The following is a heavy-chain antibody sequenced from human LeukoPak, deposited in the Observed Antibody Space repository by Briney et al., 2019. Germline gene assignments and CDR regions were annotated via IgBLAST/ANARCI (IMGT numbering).Heavy chain of an antibody. CDR2: INTDGSST. D-gene: IGHD3-9*01. Sequence: PGGSLRLSCAVSGFXFSYYWMPWXRXPPGKGLVWVSRINTDGSSTSYAESGIGLFTISRDNAKNTLYLQMDSLRAEGTSVYYCAILRDINDYWEGETLVTVSS. J-gene: IGHJ4*02. CDR1: GFXFSYYW. V-gene: IGHV3-74*01. CDR3: AILRDINDY.